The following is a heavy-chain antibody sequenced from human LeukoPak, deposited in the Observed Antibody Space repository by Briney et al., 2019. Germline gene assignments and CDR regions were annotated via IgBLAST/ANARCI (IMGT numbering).Heavy chain of an antibody. CDR2: IYPGDSNT. CDR3: ARQPLVRDCGGDCEFDY. J-gene: IGHJ4*02. V-gene: IGHV5-51*01. Sequence: GESLKISCKGSGYSFSNYWIGWVRQMPGKGLEWMGIIYPGDSNTRYSPSFQGQVTISADKSISTAYLQWTSLKASDTAIYYCARQPLVRDCGGDCEFDYWGQGTRVSVSS. CDR1: GYSFSNYW. D-gene: IGHD2-21*02.